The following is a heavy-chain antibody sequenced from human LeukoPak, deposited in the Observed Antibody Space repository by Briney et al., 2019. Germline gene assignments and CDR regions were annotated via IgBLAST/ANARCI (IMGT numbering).Heavy chain of an antibody. J-gene: IGHJ4*02. D-gene: IGHD6-19*01. CDR2: MYYSGTT. CDR1: GGSISGYY. CDR3: ARDISVAGSFLLFDY. V-gene: IGHV4-59*12. Sequence: SETLSLTCTVSGGSISGYYWSWIRQPPGKGLEWIGYMYYSGTTNYNPSLKSRVTMSADTSKNQFSLKLSSVTAADTAVYYCARDISVAGSFLLFDYWGQGTLVTVSS.